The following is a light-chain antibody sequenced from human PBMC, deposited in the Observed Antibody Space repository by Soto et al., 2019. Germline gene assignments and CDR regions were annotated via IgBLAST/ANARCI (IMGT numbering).Light chain of an antibody. CDR1: QSISIY. V-gene: IGKV1-39*01. J-gene: IGKJ5*01. Sequence: DIQMTQSPSSLSASLGDRVTITCRASQSISIYLNWYQQKPGKAPKLLIYAASSLQSGVPSRFSGSGSGTDFTLTISSLQPEDFATYYCQQSYSTPITFGQGTRLEI. CDR2: AAS. CDR3: QQSYSTPIT.